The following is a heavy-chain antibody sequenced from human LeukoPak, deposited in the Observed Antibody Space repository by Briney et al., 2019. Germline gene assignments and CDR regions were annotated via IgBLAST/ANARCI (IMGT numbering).Heavy chain of an antibody. CDR3: ARDQPPGFFDY. CDR1: GFTFSSYG. CDR2: IWYDGSNK. V-gene: IGHV3-33*01. J-gene: IGHJ4*02. Sequence: GRSLRFSCAASGFTFSSYGMHWVRQAPGKGLEWVAVIWYDGSNKYYADSVKGRFTISRDNSKNTLYLQMNSLRAEDTAVYYCARDQPPGFFDYWGQGTLVTVSS.